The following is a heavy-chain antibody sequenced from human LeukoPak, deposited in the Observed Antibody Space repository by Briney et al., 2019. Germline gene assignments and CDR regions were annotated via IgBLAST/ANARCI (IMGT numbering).Heavy chain of an antibody. CDR2: INTGNGNT. CDR3: ASRTASIAAAAPFDY. J-gene: IGHJ4*02. Sequence: ASVKVSCKASGYTFTNYALHWVRQAPGQRLEWMGWINTGNGNTKYSQKFQGRVTITADESTSTAYMELSSLRSEDTAVYYCASRTASIAAAAPFDYRGQGTLVTVSS. V-gene: IGHV1-3*04. D-gene: IGHD6-13*01. CDR1: GYTFTNYA.